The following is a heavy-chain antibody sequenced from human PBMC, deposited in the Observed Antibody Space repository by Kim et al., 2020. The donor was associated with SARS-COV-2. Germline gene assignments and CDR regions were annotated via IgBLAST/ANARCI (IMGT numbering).Heavy chain of an antibody. CDR1: GYTFTGYY. J-gene: IGHJ4*02. V-gene: IGHV1-2*06. D-gene: IGHD1-1*01. CDR2: INPNSGGT. Sequence: ASVKVSCKASGYTFTGYYMHWVRQAPGQGLEWMGRINPNSGGTNYAQKFQGRVTMTRDTSISTAYMELSRLRSDDTAVYYCAISLVGTRNPPVGYWGQGTLVTVSS. CDR3: AISLVGTRNPPVGY.